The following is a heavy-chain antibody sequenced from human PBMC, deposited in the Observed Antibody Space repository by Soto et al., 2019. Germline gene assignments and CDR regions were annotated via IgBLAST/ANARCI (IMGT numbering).Heavy chain of an antibody. V-gene: IGHV1-8*01. CDR1: GYTFTSYD. D-gene: IGHD6-19*01. Sequence: ASVKVSCKASGYTFTSYDINWVRQATGQGLEWMGWMNPNSGNTGYAQKFQGRVTMTRNTSISTAYMELSSLRSEDTAVYDCARATGYSSGWTRNYYYYGMDVWGQGTTVTVSS. CDR2: MNPNSGNT. CDR3: ARATGYSSGWTRNYYYYGMDV. J-gene: IGHJ6*02.